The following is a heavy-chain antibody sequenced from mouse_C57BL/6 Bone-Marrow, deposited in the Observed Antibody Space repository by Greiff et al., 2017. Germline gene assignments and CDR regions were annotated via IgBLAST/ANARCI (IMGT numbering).Heavy chain of an antibody. CDR2: ISDGGGST. V-gene: IGHV5-12*01. CDR1: GFTFSDYY. Sequence: VQLVESGGGLVQPGGSLKLSCAASGFTFSDYYMYWVRQTPEKRLEWVAYISDGGGSTYYPDTVKGRFSISRDNAKITLYLQMSRVKSEDTAMYYCARKDYWGQGTSVTVSS. CDR3: ARKDY. J-gene: IGHJ4*01.